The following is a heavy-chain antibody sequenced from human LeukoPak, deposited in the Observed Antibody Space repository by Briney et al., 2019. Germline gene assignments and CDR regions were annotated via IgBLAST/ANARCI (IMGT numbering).Heavy chain of an antibody. Sequence: GGSLRLSCAASGFTFSSYSMNWVRQAPGKGLEWVSSISSSGSYIYYADSVQGQFTISRDNAKNSLYLQMNSLKAEDTAVYYCARDGSGWYYFDYWGQGTLVTVSS. D-gene: IGHD6-19*01. CDR1: GFTFSSYS. CDR3: ARDGSGWYYFDY. CDR2: ISSSGSYI. V-gene: IGHV3-21*01. J-gene: IGHJ4*02.